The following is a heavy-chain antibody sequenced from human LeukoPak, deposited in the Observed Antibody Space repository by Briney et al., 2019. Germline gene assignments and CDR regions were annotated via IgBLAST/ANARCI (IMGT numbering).Heavy chain of an antibody. V-gene: IGHV3-33*01. CDR2: IWYDGSNK. CDR1: GFTFSSYG. D-gene: IGHD2-2*01. CDR3: AGVGYCSSTSCYQGWFDP. J-gene: IGHJ5*02. Sequence: GRSLRLSCAASGFTFSSYGMHWVRQAPGKGLEWVAVIWYDGSNKYYADSVKGRFTISRDNSKNTLYLQMNSLRAEDTAVYYCAGVGYCSSTSCYQGWFDPWGQGTLVTVSS.